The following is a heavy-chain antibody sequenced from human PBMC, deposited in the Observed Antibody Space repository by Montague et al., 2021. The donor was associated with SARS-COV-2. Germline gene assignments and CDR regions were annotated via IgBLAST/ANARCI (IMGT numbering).Heavy chain of an antibody. J-gene: IGHJ4*02. Sequence: SETLSLTCTVSGGSISSSSYYWGWIRQPPGKGLEWIGSIYYSGSTYYNPSLKSRVTISVDTSKNQFSLKLSSVTAADTAVYYCARLNFRITIVGVVRSRVFDYWGQGTLVTVSS. CDR3: ARLNFRITIVGVVRSRVFDY. CDR2: IYYSGST. D-gene: IGHD3-3*01. CDR1: GGSISSSSYY. V-gene: IGHV4-39*01.